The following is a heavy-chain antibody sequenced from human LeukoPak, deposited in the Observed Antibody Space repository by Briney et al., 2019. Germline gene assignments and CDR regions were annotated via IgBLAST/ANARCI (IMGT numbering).Heavy chain of an antibody. CDR3: ARVIFGVVITQSRPQKRPYYIDV. D-gene: IGHD3-3*01. CDR2: INHSGST. V-gene: IGHV4-34*01. CDR1: GGSFSGYY. J-gene: IGHJ6*03. Sequence: PSETLSLTCAVYGGSFSGYYWRWIRQPPGKGLEWIGEINHSGSTNYNPSLKSRVTISVDTSKNQFSLQLSYVTGADTAVSYCARVIFGVVITQSRPQKRPYYIDVWGKGTTGTVSS.